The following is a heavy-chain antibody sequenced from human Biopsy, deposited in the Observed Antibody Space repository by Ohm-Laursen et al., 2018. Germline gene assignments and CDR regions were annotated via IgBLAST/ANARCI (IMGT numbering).Heavy chain of an antibody. D-gene: IGHD2-2*02. CDR3: ARGYCTAINCYMLRSSYFDS. Sequence: SLRLSCSASGFSVSSYDMNWVRQAPGKGLEWISYISETSSHIYDADSVRGRFTVARDIAKNSLYLQLNSLRAEDTGVYYCARGYCTAINCYMLRSSYFDSWGQGAPVTVSS. CDR2: ISETSSHI. CDR1: GFSVSSYD. V-gene: IGHV3-21*01. J-gene: IGHJ4*02.